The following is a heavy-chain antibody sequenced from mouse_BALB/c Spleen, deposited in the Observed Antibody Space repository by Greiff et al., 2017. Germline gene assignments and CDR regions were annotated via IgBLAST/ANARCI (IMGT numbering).Heavy chain of an antibody. J-gene: IGHJ2*01. CDR2: IYPGDGDT. V-gene: IGHV1-80*01. CDR3: ARWGPPYYFDY. Sequence: VQRVESGAELVRPGSSVKISCKASGYAFSSYWMNWVKQRPGQGLEWIGQIYPGDGDTNYNGKFKGKATLTADKSSSTAYMQLSSLTSEDSAVYFCARWGPPYYFDYWGQGTTLTVSS. CDR1: GYAFSSYW.